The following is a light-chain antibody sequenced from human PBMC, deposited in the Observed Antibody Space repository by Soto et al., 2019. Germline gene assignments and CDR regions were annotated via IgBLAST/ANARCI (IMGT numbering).Light chain of an antibody. CDR2: AAS. V-gene: IGKV1-27*01. CDR1: QGIGKG. CDR3: QKYDSALWA. J-gene: IGKJ1*01. Sequence: DIQMTQSPSSLSASVGDRVTITCRASQGIGKGLAWYQQKPGKVPTVLIYAASTLQSGVPSRFSGSGSGTDFTLTISSLQPDDVATYYCQKYDSALWAFGQGTKV.